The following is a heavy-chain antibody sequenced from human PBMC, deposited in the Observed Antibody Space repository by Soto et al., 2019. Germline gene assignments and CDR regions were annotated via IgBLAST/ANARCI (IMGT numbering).Heavy chain of an antibody. CDR2: INHSGST. J-gene: IGHJ4*02. D-gene: IGHD2-8*02. V-gene: IGHV4-34*01. CDR3: ARDKITGLFDY. Sequence: QVQLQQWGAGLLKPSETLSLTCAVYGGSFSGYYWTWIRQPPGTGLEWIGEINHSGSTNYNPSLKMRVSISVDTSMNQFSLKLTSLTAADTAVYYCARDKITGLFDYWGQGTLVTVSS. CDR1: GGSFSGYY.